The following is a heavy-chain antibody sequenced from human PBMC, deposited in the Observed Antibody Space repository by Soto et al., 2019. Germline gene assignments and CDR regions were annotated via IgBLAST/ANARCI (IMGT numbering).Heavy chain of an antibody. V-gene: IGHV4-39*01. CDR3: ARHNPVIVVVISRTNFDH. Sequence: QLQLQESGPGLVKPSETLSLTCTVSGGSISSSSYYWGWIRQPPGKGLEWIGSIYYSGSTNYNPSLKSRVTISVDMSKNQFSLKLSSVTAADTAVYYCARHNPVIVVVISRTNFDHWGQGTLVTVSS. CDR2: IYYSGST. D-gene: IGHD3-22*01. J-gene: IGHJ4*02. CDR1: GGSISSSSYY.